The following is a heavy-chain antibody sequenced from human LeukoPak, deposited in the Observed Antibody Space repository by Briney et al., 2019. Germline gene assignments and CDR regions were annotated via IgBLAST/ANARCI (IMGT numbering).Heavy chain of an antibody. D-gene: IGHD2-15*01. CDR3: ARGSCSGGTCYLFGP. CDR2: IYNSGNT. J-gene: IGHJ5*02. Sequence: MTSQTLSLTCAVSGGSISSGGYSWSWIRQPPGKGLEWIAYIYNSGNTYYNPSLKSRVTISVDRSKNQFSLKLSSVTAADTAVYYCARGSCSGGTCYLFGPWGQGTLVTVSS. CDR1: GGSISSGGYS. V-gene: IGHV4-30-2*01.